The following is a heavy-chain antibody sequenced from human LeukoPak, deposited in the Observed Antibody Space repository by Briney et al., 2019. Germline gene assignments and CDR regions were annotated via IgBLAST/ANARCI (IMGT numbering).Heavy chain of an antibody. D-gene: IGHD4-11*01. Sequence: GGSLRLSCAASGFTFSSSWMSWVRQTPEKGLEWVANMSPDGTEKYYVDSVKGRFTISRDNAKNSLFLQMNSLRAEDTAVYSCARRTDYLAFDYWGQGTLVTASS. J-gene: IGHJ4*02. V-gene: IGHV3-7*01. CDR2: MSPDGTEK. CDR1: GFTFSSSW. CDR3: ARRTDYLAFDY.